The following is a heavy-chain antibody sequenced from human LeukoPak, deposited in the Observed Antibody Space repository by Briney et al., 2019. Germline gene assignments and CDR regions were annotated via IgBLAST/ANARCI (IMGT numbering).Heavy chain of an antibody. D-gene: IGHD1-26*01. CDR1: GGSISSYY. CDR2: IYYSGST. Sequence: SETLSLTCTVSGGSISSYYWSWIWQPPGKGLEWIGYIYYSGSTDYNPSLKSRVTISVDTSKNQFSLKLDSVTAADTAVYYCARDSGSYYSDYWGQGTLVTVSS. CDR3: ARDSGSYYSDY. J-gene: IGHJ4*02. V-gene: IGHV4-59*01.